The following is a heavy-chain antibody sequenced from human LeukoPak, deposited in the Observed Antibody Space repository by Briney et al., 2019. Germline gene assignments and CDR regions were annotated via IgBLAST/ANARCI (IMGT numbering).Heavy chain of an antibody. CDR1: GGSFSSYY. D-gene: IGHD6-13*01. V-gene: IGHV4-34*01. CDR2: INHSGST. Sequence: SETLSLTCAVYGGSFSSYYWSWIRQSPGRGLEWIGEINHSGSTYYNPSLKSRVTVSEDTSKNQFSLKLSSVTAADAAVYYCARGVRIADYWGQGTLVTVSS. CDR3: ARGVRIADY. J-gene: IGHJ4*02.